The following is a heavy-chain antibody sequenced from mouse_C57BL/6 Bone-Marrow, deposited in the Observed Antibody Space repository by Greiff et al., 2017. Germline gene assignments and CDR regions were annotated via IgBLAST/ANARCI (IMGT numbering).Heavy chain of an antibody. CDR1: GYTFTSYW. Sequence: QVQLQQPGAELVKPGASVKMSCKASGYTFTSYWITWVKQRPGQGLEWIGDIYPGSGSTNYNEKFKSKATLTVDTSSSTAYMQLSSLTSEDSAVYYCARGGRKRYYFDYWGQGTTLTVSS. D-gene: IGHD3-3*01. CDR3: ARGGRKRYYFDY. CDR2: IYPGSGST. J-gene: IGHJ2*01. V-gene: IGHV1-55*01.